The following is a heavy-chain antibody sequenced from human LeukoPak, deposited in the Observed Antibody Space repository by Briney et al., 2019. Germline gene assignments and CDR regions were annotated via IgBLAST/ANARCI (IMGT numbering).Heavy chain of an antibody. V-gene: IGHV3-48*03. CDR1: GFFFSSCE. J-gene: IGHJ4*02. CDR3: SRYFVGHGLDS. Sequence: GGSLRVSCVAPGFFFSSCEMNWVRQAPGKGLEWVSDISSSGSSIDYADSVKGRFTITRDNAKNSLYLQMHSLRAEDTAVYYCSRYFVGHGLDSWGQGTLVTVSS. D-gene: IGHD2/OR15-2a*01. CDR2: ISSSGSSI.